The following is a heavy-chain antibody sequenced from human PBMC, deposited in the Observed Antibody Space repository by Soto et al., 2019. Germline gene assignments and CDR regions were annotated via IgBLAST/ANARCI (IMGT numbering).Heavy chain of an antibody. V-gene: IGHV4-34*01. CDR2: INHSGST. CDR1: GGSFSGYY. CDR3: ARGERYCSGVSCYSFPYYFDY. Sequence: SETLSLTCAVYGGSFSGYYWSWIRQPPGKGLEWIGEINHSGSTNYNPSLKSRVTISVDTSKNQFSLKLSSVTAADTAVYYCARGERYCSGVSCYSFPYYFDYWGQGTLVTVSS. J-gene: IGHJ4*02. D-gene: IGHD2-15*01.